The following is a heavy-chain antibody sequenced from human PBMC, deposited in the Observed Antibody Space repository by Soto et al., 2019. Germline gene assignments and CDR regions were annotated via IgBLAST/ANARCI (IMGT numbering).Heavy chain of an antibody. J-gene: IGHJ6*03. V-gene: IGHV1-2*04. Sequence: GASVKVSCKASGYTFTGYYMHWVRQAPGQGLEWMGWINPNSGGTNYAQKFQGWVTMTRDTSISTAYMELSRLRSDDTAVYYCARDGGMTTVSRDRYYYYYMDVWGKGTTVTAP. CDR2: INPNSGGT. CDR3: ARDGGMTTVSRDRYYYYYMDV. D-gene: IGHD4-17*01. CDR1: GYTFTGYY.